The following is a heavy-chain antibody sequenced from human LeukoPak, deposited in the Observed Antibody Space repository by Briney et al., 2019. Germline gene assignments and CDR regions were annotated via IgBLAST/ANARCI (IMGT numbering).Heavy chain of an antibody. CDR1: GGSISSGGYY. CDR3: ASDVSGYDHDAFDI. CDR2: IYHSGST. V-gene: IGHV4-30-2*01. J-gene: IGHJ3*02. Sequence: PSETLSLTCTVSGGSISSGGYYWSWIRQPPGKGLEWIGYIYHSGSTYYNPSLKSRVTISVDRSKNQFSLKLSSVTAADTAVYYCASDVSGYDHDAFDIWGQGTMVTVSS. D-gene: IGHD5-12*01.